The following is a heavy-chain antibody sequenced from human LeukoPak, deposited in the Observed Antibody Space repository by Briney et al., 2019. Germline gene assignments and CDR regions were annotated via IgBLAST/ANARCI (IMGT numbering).Heavy chain of an antibody. V-gene: IGHV4-39*01. J-gene: IGHJ4*02. CDR1: GGSINSVSYY. CDR3: ASLKAYSFDF. D-gene: IGHD2-21*01. Sequence: PSETLSLTCTVSGGSINSVSYYWGWIRPPPGKGLEWIGGIYYSGVTYYSPSLNSRLTISVDGSKNQFSLNLASVTAADTAVYYCASLKAYSFDFWGQGTLVTVSS. CDR2: IYYSGVT.